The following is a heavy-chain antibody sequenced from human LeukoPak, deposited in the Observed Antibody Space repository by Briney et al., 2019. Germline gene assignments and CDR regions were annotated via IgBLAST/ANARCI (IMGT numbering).Heavy chain of an antibody. D-gene: IGHD3-10*01. CDR2: FDPEDGET. CDR1: GYTFTGYY. CDR3: ATGVLHYGSGYYYYYYMDF. Sequence: GASVKVSCKASGYTFTGYYMHWVRQAPGKGLEWMGGFDPEDGETIYAQKFQGRVTMTEDTSTNTVYMELSSLRSEDTAVYYCATGVLHYGSGYYYYYYMDFWGKGTTVTVSS. J-gene: IGHJ6*03. V-gene: IGHV1-24*01.